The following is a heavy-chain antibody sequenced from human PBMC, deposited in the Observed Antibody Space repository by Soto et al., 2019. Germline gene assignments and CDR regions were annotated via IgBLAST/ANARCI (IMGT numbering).Heavy chain of an antibody. Sequence: GASVKVSCKASGYTFTSYGISWVRQAPGQGLEWMGIINPSGGSTSYAQKFQGRVTMTRDTSTSTVYMELSSLRSEDTAVYYCARWGEYCSSTSCYQKLDYWGQGTLVTVSS. CDR2: INPSGGST. CDR3: ARWGEYCSSTSCYQKLDY. V-gene: IGHV1-46*03. J-gene: IGHJ4*02. D-gene: IGHD2-2*01. CDR1: GYTFTSYG.